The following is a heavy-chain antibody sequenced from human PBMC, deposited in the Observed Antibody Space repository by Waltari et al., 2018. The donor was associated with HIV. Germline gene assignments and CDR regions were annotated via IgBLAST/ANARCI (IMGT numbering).Heavy chain of an antibody. CDR1: GFTFSNYD. Sequence: EVQLVESGGGLVQPGGSLRLSCAASGFTFSNYDMHWVRQATGKGLEWVSGIGTAGDTYYPGSVKGRFTISRENAKNSLHLQMNSLRAGDMAVYYCVRICKLNCYYYYGMDVWGQGTTVTVSS. CDR2: IGTAGDT. CDR3: VRICKLNCYYYYGMDV. D-gene: IGHD1-1*01. J-gene: IGHJ6*02. V-gene: IGHV3-13*01.